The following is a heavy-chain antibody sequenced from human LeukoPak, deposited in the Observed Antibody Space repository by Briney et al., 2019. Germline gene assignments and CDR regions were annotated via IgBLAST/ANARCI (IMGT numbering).Heavy chain of an antibody. D-gene: IGHD6-13*01. CDR1: GFTVSSNY. CDR2: IYSGGST. CDR3: AKAPYSSTWDNYDAFDI. V-gene: IGHV3-66*01. J-gene: IGHJ3*02. Sequence: GGSLRLSCAASGFTVSSNYMSWVRQAPGKGLEWVSVIYSGGSTYYADSVKGRFTISRDNSKNTLYLQMNSLRAEDTAVYYCAKAPYSSTWDNYDAFDIWGQGTMVTVSS.